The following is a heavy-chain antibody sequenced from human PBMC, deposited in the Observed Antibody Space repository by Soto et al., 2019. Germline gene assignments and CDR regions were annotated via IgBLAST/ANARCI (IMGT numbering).Heavy chain of an antibody. V-gene: IGHV1-69*13. CDR2: IIPIFGTA. J-gene: IGHJ4*02. CDR3: ARGPGLSRPLDY. CDR1: GGTFSSYA. Sequence: ASVKVSCKASGGTFSSYAISWVRQAPGQGLEWMGGIIPIFGTANYAQKFQGRVTITADESTSTAYMELSSLRSEDTAVYYCARGPGLSRPLDYWGQGTLVTVSS.